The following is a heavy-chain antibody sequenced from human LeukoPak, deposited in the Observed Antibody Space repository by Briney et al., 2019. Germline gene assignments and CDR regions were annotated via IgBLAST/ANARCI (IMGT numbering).Heavy chain of an antibody. Sequence: SETLSLTCTVSGGSISSYYWSWIRQPPGKGLEWIGYIYYSGSTNYNPSLKSRVTISVDTSKNQFSLKLSSVTAADTAVYYCARDFLLYSSIYYFDYWGQGTLVTVSS. CDR3: ARDFLLYSSIYYFDY. D-gene: IGHD1-26*01. CDR2: IYYSGST. V-gene: IGHV4-59*12. J-gene: IGHJ4*02. CDR1: GGSISSYY.